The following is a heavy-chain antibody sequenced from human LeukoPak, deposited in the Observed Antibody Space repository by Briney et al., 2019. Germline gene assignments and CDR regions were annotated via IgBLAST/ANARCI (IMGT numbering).Heavy chain of an antibody. CDR1: GGSISSYY. CDR3: ATGALGDFWSGYYTPWFDP. Sequence: PSETLSLTCTVSGGSISSYYWSWIRQPPGKGPEWIGYIYYSGSTNYNPSLKSRVTISVDTSKNQFSLKLSSVTAADTAVYYCATGALGDFWSGYYTPWFDPWGQGTLVTVSS. V-gene: IGHV4-59*01. CDR2: IYYSGST. J-gene: IGHJ5*02. D-gene: IGHD3-3*01.